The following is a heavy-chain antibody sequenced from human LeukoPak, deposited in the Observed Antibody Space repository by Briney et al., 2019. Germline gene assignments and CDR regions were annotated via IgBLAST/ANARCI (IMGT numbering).Heavy chain of an antibody. CDR2: ISSSGYTT. CDR1: GFTFSSYA. J-gene: IGHJ4*02. Sequence: SGGSLRLSCAASGFTFSSYAMSWVRQAPGKGLEWVSTISSSGYTTYYADSVKGRFTISRDNSKNTLSLQMNSLRAEDTAAYYCAKATYSSSWNLYFDYWGQGTLVTVSS. V-gene: IGHV3-23*01. D-gene: IGHD6-13*01. CDR3: AKATYSSSWNLYFDY.